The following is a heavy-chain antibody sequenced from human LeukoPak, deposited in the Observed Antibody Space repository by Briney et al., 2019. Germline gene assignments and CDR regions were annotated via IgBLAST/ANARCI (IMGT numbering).Heavy chain of an antibody. V-gene: IGHV4-59*08. CDR2: IYYSGST. J-gene: IGHJ4*02. CDR3: ARVPLAAAAGTPFDY. CDR1: GGSISSSY. Sequence: SSETLSLTCTVSGGSISSSYWSWIRQPPGKGLEWIGYIYYSGSTYYNPSLKSRVTISVDTSKNQFSLKLSSVTAADTAVYYCARVPLAAAAGTPFDYWGQGTLVTVSS. D-gene: IGHD6-13*01.